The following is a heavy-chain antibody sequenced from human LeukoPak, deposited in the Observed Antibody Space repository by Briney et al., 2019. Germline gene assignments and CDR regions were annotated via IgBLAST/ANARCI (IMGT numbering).Heavy chain of an antibody. Sequence: GVSLRPSCAASGFSFDDYPMHWVRQAPGKGLEWVSLINEDGGKTFYADSVRGRFTISRDNTKNSLYLQMNSLRTEATALYYFAKEIDTLGTNSFDIWGQGTIVTVSS. J-gene: IGHJ3*02. CDR2: INEDGGKT. CDR1: GFSFDDYP. CDR3: AKEIDTLGTNSFDI. D-gene: IGHD2-15*01. V-gene: IGHV3-43*02.